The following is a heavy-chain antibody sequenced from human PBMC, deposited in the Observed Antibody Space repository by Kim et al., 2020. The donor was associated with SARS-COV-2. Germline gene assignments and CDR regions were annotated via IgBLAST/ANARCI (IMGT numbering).Heavy chain of an antibody. CDR1: GFTFSSYG. Sequence: GGSLRLSCEASGFTFSSYGMNWVRQAPGKGLEWVSFISSSSTYIYYADSVKGRFTISRDNAKNSLYLQMNSLRAEDTAVYYCARDPRLGDYDILTGLHGWGQGTLVTVSS. CDR2: ISSSSTYI. D-gene: IGHD3-9*01. CDR3: ARDPRLGDYDILTGLHG. J-gene: IGHJ4*02. V-gene: IGHV3-21*06.